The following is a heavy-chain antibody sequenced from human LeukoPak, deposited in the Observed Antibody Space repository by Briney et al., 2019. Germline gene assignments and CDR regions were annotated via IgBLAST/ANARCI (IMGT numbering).Heavy chain of an antibody. CDR2: ISSDGRNT. D-gene: IGHD3/OR15-3a*01. Sequence: GGSLRLSRAASGFIFSSYAMHWVRQTPGKGLEWVAFISSDGRNTFHADSVKGRFTISRDNSKNTLYLQMNTLTTEDTSVYYCAKETLPLGLGFDYWGQGTLVTVSS. CDR1: GFIFSSYA. V-gene: IGHV3-30*02. J-gene: IGHJ4*02. CDR3: AKETLPLGLGFDY.